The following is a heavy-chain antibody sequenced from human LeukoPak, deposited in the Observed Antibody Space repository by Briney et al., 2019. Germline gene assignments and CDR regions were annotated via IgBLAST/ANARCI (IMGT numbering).Heavy chain of an antibody. CDR1: GGSISSYY. D-gene: IGHD3-10*01. Sequence: PSETLSLTCTVSGGSISSYYWSWIRQPPGKGLEWVGYIYYSGSTNYNPSLKSRVTISVDTSKNQFSLKLSSVTAADTAVYYCARYYYGSGSSFDYWGQGTLGTVSS. CDR3: ARYYYGSGSSFDY. V-gene: IGHV4-59*08. J-gene: IGHJ4*02. CDR2: IYYSGST.